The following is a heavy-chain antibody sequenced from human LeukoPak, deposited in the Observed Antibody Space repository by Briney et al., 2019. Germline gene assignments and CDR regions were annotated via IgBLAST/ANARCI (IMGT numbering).Heavy chain of an antibody. Sequence: GRSLGLSCAASRFTFSNYGMHWVRQAPGKGLEWVAVISYDGSNKYYADSVKGRFTISRDNAKNSLYLQMNSLRAEDTAVYYCARGLHFRVYDSSDYYPYWGQGTLVTVSS. CDR1: RFTFSNYG. D-gene: IGHD3-22*01. V-gene: IGHV3-30*03. CDR2: ISYDGSNK. J-gene: IGHJ4*02. CDR3: ARGLHFRVYDSSDYYPY.